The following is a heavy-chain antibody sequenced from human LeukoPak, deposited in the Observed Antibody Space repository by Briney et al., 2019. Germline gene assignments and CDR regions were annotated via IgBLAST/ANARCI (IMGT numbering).Heavy chain of an antibody. Sequence: SETLSLTCTVSGGSISSFYWSWIRQPPGKGLEWIGYIFYSRSPNYNPSLKSRVTISVDTSKDQFSLKLSSVTAADTAVYYCARAHGKTTKHYGLDLWGRGTLVTVSS. CDR2: IFYSRSP. D-gene: IGHD4-17*01. CDR3: ARAHGKTTKHYGLDL. CDR1: GGSISSFY. J-gene: IGHJ2*01. V-gene: IGHV4-59*12.